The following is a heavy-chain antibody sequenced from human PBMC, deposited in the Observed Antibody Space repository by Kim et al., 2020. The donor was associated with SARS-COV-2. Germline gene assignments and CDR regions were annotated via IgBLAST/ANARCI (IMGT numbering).Heavy chain of an antibody. CDR3: ARGTDY. J-gene: IGHJ4*02. Sequence: GGSLRLSCEVSGFTVSDNHMSWVRQAPGKGLEWVSDIYRDGATYHADSVKGRFTISRDNSKNMLYLQMNRLRAEDTAVYYCARGTDYWGQGTLVTVSS. CDR1: GFTVSDNH. D-gene: IGHD3-10*01. CDR2: IYRDGAT. V-gene: IGHV3-66*01.